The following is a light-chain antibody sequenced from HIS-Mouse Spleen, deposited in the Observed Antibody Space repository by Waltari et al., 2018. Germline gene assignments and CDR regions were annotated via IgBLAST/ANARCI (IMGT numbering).Light chain of an antibody. Sequence: QSALPQPASVSGSPGQSITISCTATSSDVGGYHYVSWYQQHPAKAPKLMIYDVSNRPSGVSNRFSGSKSGNTASLTISGLPAEDEADYYCSSYTSSSTLVFGTGTKVTVL. CDR1: SSDVGGYHY. J-gene: IGLJ1*01. CDR3: SSYTSSSTLV. CDR2: DVS. V-gene: IGLV2-14*03.